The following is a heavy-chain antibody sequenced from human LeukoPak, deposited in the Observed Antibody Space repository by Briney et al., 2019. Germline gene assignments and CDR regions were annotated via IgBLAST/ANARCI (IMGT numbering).Heavy chain of an antibody. Sequence: PGGSLRLSCTASGFTFNRDWTAWVRQAPGKGLEWVANIKEDGSDKYYVDSVKGRFSISKDNAKNSLYLQMNSLRVEDTAVYYCVPLNWNPPGDFDRWGQGTLVTVSS. CDR1: GFTFNRDW. CDR2: IKEDGSDK. J-gene: IGHJ4*02. CDR3: VPLNWNPPGDFDR. V-gene: IGHV3-7*01. D-gene: IGHD1-20*01.